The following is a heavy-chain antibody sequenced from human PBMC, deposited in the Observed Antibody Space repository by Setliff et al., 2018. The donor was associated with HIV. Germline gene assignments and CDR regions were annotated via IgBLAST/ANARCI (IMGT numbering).Heavy chain of an antibody. CDR2: IESKTDDGTT. Sequence: NPGGSLRLSCGATGFTFSNAWMSWVRQAPGEGLEWVGRIESKTDDGTTDYAAPVKGRFTISRDDSKSIAYLQMNSLKTEDTAVYYCTTDRSQPFYCWGQGALVTVSS. J-gene: IGHJ4*02. CDR3: TTDRSQPFYC. CDR1: GFTFSNAW. V-gene: IGHV3-15*04.